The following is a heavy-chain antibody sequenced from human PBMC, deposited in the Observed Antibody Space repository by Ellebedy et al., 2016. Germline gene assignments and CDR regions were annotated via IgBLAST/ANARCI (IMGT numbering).Heavy chain of an antibody. CDR2: IYGNDAQ. CDR3: AHRATVTSVDY. D-gene: IGHD4-17*01. J-gene: IGHJ4*02. Sequence: SGPTLVTPTQTLTLTCTFSGFSLTTSAVAVGWIRQPPGKALEWLGSIYGNDAQHYSPSLQSRLTITKDASKNQVVLTMTNMDPVDTATYFCAHRATVTSVDYWGRGTLVTVSS. V-gene: IGHV2-5*01. CDR1: GFSLTTSAVA.